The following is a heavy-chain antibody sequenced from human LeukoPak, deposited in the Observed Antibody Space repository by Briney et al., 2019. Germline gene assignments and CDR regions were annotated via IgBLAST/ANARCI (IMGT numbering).Heavy chain of an antibody. CDR1: GGSFSGYY. D-gene: IGHD2-2*01. V-gene: IGHV4-34*01. CDR3: ARAGDCSSTSCYPLVDY. Sequence: PSETLSLTCAVYGGSFSGYYWSWIRQPPGKGLEWIGEINHSGSTNYNPSLKSRVTISVDTSKNQFSLKLSSVTAADTAVYYCARAGDCSSTSCYPLVDYWGQGTLVTVSS. J-gene: IGHJ4*02. CDR2: INHSGST.